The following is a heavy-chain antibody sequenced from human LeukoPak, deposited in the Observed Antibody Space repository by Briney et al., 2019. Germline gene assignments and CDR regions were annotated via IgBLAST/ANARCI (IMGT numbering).Heavy chain of an antibody. Sequence: PGGSLRLSCAAPGFTFHDYTFHWVRQAPGKGLEGVSLITRDGGTTYYADSVKGRFTISRDNSKNSVYLQMNSLRTEDTALYYCTKDRYCTTTSCPLDYWGQGTLVTVSS. CDR3: TKDRYCTTTSCPLDY. V-gene: IGHV3-43*01. CDR1: GFTFHDYT. CDR2: ITRDGGTT. J-gene: IGHJ4*02. D-gene: IGHD2-2*01.